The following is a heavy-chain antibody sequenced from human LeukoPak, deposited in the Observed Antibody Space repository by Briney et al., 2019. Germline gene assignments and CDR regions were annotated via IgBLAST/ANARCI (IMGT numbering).Heavy chain of an antibody. Sequence: ASVKVSCKVSGYTLTELSMHWVRQAPGKGLEWMGGFDPEDGETIYAQKFQGRVTMTEDTSTDTAYMELSRLRSDDTAVYYCAREWIAAAGGASLFNWFDPWGQGTLVTVSS. J-gene: IGHJ5*02. CDR1: GYTLTELS. CDR3: AREWIAAAGGASLFNWFDP. CDR2: FDPEDGET. D-gene: IGHD6-13*01. V-gene: IGHV1-24*01.